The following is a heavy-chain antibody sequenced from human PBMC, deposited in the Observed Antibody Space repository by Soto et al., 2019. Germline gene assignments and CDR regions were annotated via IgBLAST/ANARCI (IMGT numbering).Heavy chain of an antibody. D-gene: IGHD2-15*01. CDR2: INPSGGST. Sequence: ASVKVSCKASGYTFTSYYMHWVRQAPGQGLEWMGIINPSGGSTSYAQKFQGRVTMTRDASTSTVYMELSSLRSEDTAVYYCARSICSGGSCYSEYFDYWGQGTLVTVSS. J-gene: IGHJ4*02. CDR1: GYTFTSYY. CDR3: ARSICSGGSCYSEYFDY. V-gene: IGHV1-46*01.